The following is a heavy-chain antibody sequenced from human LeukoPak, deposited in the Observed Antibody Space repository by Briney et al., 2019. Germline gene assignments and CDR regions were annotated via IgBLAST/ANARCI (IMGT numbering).Heavy chain of an antibody. J-gene: IGHJ5*02. CDR2: IYYSGST. Sequence: SETLSLTCTVSGGSISSGDYCWSWIRQPPGKGLEWIGYIYYSGSTYYNPSLKSRVTISVDTSKNQFSLKLTSVTAADTAVYYCARDLPSPSNWFDPWGQGTLVTVSS. V-gene: IGHV4-30-4*01. CDR3: ARDLPSPSNWFDP. CDR1: GGSISSGDYC.